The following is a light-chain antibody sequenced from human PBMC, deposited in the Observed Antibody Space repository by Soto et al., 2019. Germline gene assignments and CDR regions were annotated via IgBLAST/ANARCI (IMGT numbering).Light chain of an antibody. V-gene: IGLV2-14*01. CDR2: EVS. J-gene: IGLJ3*02. Sequence: QSVLTQPASVSGSPGQSITISCTGTSNDVGAFNFVSWYQQHPGKAPKVIIYEVSNRPSGVSNRFSGSKSGNTASLTISGLQGEDEADYYCNSYTTTSALVFGGGTKLTVL. CDR1: SNDVGAFNF. CDR3: NSYTTTSALV.